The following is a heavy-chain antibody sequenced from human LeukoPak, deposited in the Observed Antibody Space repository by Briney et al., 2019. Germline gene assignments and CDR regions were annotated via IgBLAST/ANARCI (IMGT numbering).Heavy chain of an antibody. CDR3: ARGPVVVPAAFMTLDY. V-gene: IGHV4-30-4*08. D-gene: IGHD2-2*01. CDR1: GGSISSGDYY. CDR2: IHYSGST. Sequence: PSETLSLTCTVSGGSISSGDYYWSWIRQPPGKGLEWIGYIHYSGSTYYNPSLKSRVTISVDTSKNQFSLKLSSVTAADTAVYYCARGPVVVPAAFMTLDYWGQGTLVTVSS. J-gene: IGHJ4*02.